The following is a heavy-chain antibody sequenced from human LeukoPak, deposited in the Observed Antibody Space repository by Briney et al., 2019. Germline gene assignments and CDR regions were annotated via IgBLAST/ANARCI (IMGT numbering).Heavy chain of an antibody. V-gene: IGHV3-23*01. CDR3: AKAAGYYYGSSGYYFPGY. J-gene: IGHJ4*02. Sequence: GGSLRLSCAASGFTFDDYAMHWVRQAPGKGLEWVSAISGSGGSTYYADSVKGRFTISRDNSKNTLYLQMNSLRAEDTAVYYCAKAAGYYYGSSGYYFPGYWGQGTLVTVSS. CDR1: GFTFDDYA. CDR2: ISGSGGST. D-gene: IGHD3-22*01.